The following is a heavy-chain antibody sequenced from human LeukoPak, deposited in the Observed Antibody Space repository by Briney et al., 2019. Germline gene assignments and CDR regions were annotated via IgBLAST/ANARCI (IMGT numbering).Heavy chain of an antibody. D-gene: IGHD5-24*01. CDR2: IYYSGST. J-gene: IGHJ4*02. Sequence: PSETLSLTCTVSGGSISSYYCSWIRQPPGKGLEWIGYIYYSGSTNYNPSLKSRVTISVDTSKNQFSLKLSSVTAAGTAVYYCARVEMATIHFDYWGQGTLVTVSS. V-gene: IGHV4-59*01. CDR1: GGSISSYY. CDR3: ARVEMATIHFDY.